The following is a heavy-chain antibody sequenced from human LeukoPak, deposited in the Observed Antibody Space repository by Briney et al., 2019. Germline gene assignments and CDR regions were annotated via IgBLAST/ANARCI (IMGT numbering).Heavy chain of an antibody. V-gene: IGHV4-59*12. D-gene: IGHD2-15*01. CDR3: ARSSCGGGTCYSQRGAFDI. CDR2: IYYSGST. CDR1: GGSISSYY. Sequence: PSETLSLTCTVSGGSISSYYWSWIRQPPGKGLEWIGYIYYSGSTNYNPSLKSRVTIFVDTSNNQFSLNLNSVTAADTAVYYCARSSCGGGTCYSQRGAFDIWGQGTMVTVSS. J-gene: IGHJ3*02.